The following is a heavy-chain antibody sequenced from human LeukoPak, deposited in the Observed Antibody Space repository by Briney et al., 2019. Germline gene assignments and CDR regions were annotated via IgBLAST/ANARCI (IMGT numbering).Heavy chain of an antibody. CDR3: ERSFYDILIGYSQYFDY. CDR1: GLSLSSNY. Sequence: GGSLRLSFVASGLSLSSNYMSWVRQAPGKGLEWVSVIYRYGSSYYAESVKGRFTISRDNYKNKLYIQMHSLRAEDTAVYYCERSFYDILIGYSQYFDYWGQGTLVTVSS. D-gene: IGHD3-9*01. J-gene: IGHJ4*02. V-gene: IGHV3-66*01. CDR2: IYRYGSS.